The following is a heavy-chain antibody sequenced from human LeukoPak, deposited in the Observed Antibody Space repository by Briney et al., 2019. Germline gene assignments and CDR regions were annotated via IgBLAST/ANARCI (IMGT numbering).Heavy chain of an antibody. CDR3: ARAVTTGLDYFDY. CDR2: IYYSGST. D-gene: IGHD4-17*01. Sequence: SETLSLTCTVSGGSISSYYWSWIRQPPGKGLEWIGYIYYSGSTNYNPSLKSRVTISVDTSKNQFSLKLSSVTAADTAVYYCARAVTTGLDYFDYRGQGTLVTVSS. V-gene: IGHV4-59*01. CDR1: GGSISSYY. J-gene: IGHJ4*02.